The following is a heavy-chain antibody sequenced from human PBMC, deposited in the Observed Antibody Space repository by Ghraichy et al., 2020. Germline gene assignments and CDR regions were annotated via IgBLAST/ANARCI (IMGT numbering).Heavy chain of an antibody. J-gene: IGHJ6*02. V-gene: IGHV3-72*01. Sequence: GGSLRLSCAASGFTFSDHYMDWVRQAPGKGLEWVGRTRNKANSYTTEYAASVKGRFTISRNDSKNSLYLQMNSLKTEDKAVYYCARGWGRQQLVPIYYYYGIDVWGQGTTVTVSS. CDR3: ARGWGRQQLVPIYYYYGIDV. D-gene: IGHD6-13*01. CDR1: GFTFSDHY. CDR2: TRNKANSYTT.